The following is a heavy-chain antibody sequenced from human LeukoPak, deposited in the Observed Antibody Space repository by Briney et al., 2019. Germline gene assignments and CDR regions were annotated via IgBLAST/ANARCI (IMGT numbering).Heavy chain of an antibody. V-gene: IGHV4-34*01. D-gene: IGHD1-26*01. Sequence: SETLSLTCAVYGGSFSGYYWSWIRQPPGKGLEWIGEINHSGSTNYNPSLKSRVTISVDTSKNQFSLKLSSVTAADTAVYYCARVLYSDNVVFDYWGQGTLVTVSS. CDR3: ARVLYSDNVVFDY. CDR1: GGSFSGYY. CDR2: INHSGST. J-gene: IGHJ4*02.